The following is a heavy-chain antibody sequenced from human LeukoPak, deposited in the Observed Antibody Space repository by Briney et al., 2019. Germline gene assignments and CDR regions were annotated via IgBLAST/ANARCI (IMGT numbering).Heavy chain of an antibody. CDR1: GGSINSYY. J-gene: IGHJ5*02. CDR3: ARRRAEGGSNGHYNWFDP. Sequence: SETLSLTCTVSGGSINSYYWSWIRQPPGKGLEWIGYIYYSGSTNYNPSLKSRVTISVDTSKNQFSLKLSSVTAADTAVYYCARRRAEGGSNGHYNWFDPWGQGILVTVSS. CDR2: IYYSGST. V-gene: IGHV4-59*08. D-gene: IGHD6-13*01.